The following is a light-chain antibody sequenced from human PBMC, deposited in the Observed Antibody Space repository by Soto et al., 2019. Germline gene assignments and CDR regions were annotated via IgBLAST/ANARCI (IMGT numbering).Light chain of an antibody. J-gene: IGLJ3*02. CDR3: CSYVDTDTWV. Sequence: QSVLTQPRSVSGSPGQSVTISCTGTNSDVGGYNYVSWYQQYPGKAPKLMISGVSERPSGVPDRFSGSKSGNTASLTISGLQAEDEADYYCCSYVDTDTWVFSGGTKVTVL. V-gene: IGLV2-11*01. CDR1: NSDVGGYNY. CDR2: GVS.